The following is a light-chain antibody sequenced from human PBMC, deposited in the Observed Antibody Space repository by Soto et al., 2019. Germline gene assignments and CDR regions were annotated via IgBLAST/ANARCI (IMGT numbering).Light chain of an antibody. Sequence: QTVVTQEPSFSVSPGGTVTLTCGLSSGSVSASFYPSWYQQTPGQAPRTLMYNTNTRSSGVPDRFSGSILGNKAALTITGAQADDECNYYCVLYLGSGISVFGGGTK. CDR2: NTN. J-gene: IGLJ3*02. V-gene: IGLV8-61*01. CDR1: SGSVSASFY. CDR3: VLYLGSGISV.